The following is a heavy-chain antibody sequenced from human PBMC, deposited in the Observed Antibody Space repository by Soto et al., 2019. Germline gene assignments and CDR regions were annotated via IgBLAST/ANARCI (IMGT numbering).Heavy chain of an antibody. J-gene: IGHJ6*02. V-gene: IGHV1-18*01. CDR3: ARDAPWWDYYYGMDV. CDR1: GYTFTSYG. D-gene: IGHD2-15*01. Sequence: QVQLVQSGAEVKKPGASVKVSCKASGYTFTSYGISWVRQAPGQGLEWMGWISAYNGNTNYAQKLQGRVTMTTDTSTSTAYMELRGLRSDDTAVYYCARDAPWWDYYYGMDVWGQGTTVTVSS. CDR2: ISAYNGNT.